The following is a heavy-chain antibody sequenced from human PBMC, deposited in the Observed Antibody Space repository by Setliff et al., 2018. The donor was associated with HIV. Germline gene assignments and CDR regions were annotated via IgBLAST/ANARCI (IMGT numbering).Heavy chain of an antibody. J-gene: IGHJ5*02. CDR3: ARTWWLRSNWFDP. D-gene: IGHD5-12*01. V-gene: IGHV4-39*01. CDR2: MHYSRST. CDR1: GGSISSSNYY. Sequence: PSETLSLTCTVSGGSISSSNYYWGWIRQPPGKGLEYIGSMHYSRSTYYNPSLKSRVTISVDTSKNQFSLKLSSVTAADTAVYYCARTWWLRSNWFDPWGQGTLVTVSS.